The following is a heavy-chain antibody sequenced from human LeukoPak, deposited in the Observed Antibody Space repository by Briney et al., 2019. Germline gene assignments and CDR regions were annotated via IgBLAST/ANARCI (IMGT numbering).Heavy chain of an antibody. CDR1: GGSISIYY. CDR3: ARSQWLAGRHWFDP. Sequence: SETLSLTCTVSGGSISIYYWNWIRQPPGKGLEWIGYIYYSGSTTYNPSLKSRVTISVDTSNNQFSLKLSSVTAADTAVHDCARSQWLAGRHWFDPWGQGTLVTVSS. D-gene: IGHD6-19*01. J-gene: IGHJ5*02. V-gene: IGHV4-59*01. CDR2: IYYSGST.